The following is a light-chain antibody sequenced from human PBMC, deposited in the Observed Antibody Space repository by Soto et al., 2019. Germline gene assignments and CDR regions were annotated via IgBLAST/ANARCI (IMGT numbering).Light chain of an antibody. Sequence: QSVLTQPPSVSGAPGQRVTISCIGSSSNIGAGYDVHWYQQFPGTAPKLLIHGNINRPSGVPDRFSGSKSGNSASLAITGLQAEDETDYYCQSYDSSLSAWVFGGGTQLTVL. V-gene: IGLV1-40*01. CDR2: GNI. CDR1: SSNIGAGYD. J-gene: IGLJ3*02. CDR3: QSYDSSLSAWV.